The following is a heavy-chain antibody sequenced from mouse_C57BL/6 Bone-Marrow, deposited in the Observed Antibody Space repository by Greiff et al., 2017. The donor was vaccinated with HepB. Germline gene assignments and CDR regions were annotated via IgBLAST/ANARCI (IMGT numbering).Heavy chain of an antibody. CDR2: ISYDGSN. CDR3: ARAPSLPWFAY. Sequence: EVQLMESGPGLVKPSQSLSLTCSVTGYSITSGYYWNWIRQFPGNKLEWMGYISYDGSNNYNPSLKNRISITRDTSKNQFFLKLNSVTTEDTATYYCARAPSLPWFAYWGQGTLVTVSA. CDR1: GYSITSGYY. V-gene: IGHV3-6*01. J-gene: IGHJ3*01.